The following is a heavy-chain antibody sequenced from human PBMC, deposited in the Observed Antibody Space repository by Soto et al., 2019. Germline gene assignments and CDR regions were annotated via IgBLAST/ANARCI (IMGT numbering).Heavy chain of an antibody. CDR3: AKESSVYYYSDY. Sequence: PGGSLRLSCAASGFSFSSYVMTWVRQAPGEGLEWVSGISGSGGSTYYADSVKGRFTISRDNSKNTLYLQVNTLRAEDTAVYYCAKESSVYYYSDYWGQGTLVTVSS. J-gene: IGHJ4*02. CDR2: ISGSGGST. V-gene: IGHV3-23*01. CDR1: GFSFSSYV. D-gene: IGHD3-22*01.